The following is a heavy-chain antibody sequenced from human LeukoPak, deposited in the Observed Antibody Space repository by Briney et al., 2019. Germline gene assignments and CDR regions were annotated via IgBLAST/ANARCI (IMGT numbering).Heavy chain of an antibody. D-gene: IGHD3-22*01. V-gene: IGHV1-69*05. CDR1: GGTFSSYA. Sequence: ASVKVSCEAYGGTFSSYAISWVRQAPGQGLEWMGRIIPIFGTANYAQKFQGRVTITTDESTRSSYMQLSSLTAESTAVYSFARDFQVYYYESSGQSIDAFDIWGQGTMVTVSS. CDR3: ARDFQVYYYESSGQSIDAFDI. J-gene: IGHJ3*02. CDR2: IIPIFGTA.